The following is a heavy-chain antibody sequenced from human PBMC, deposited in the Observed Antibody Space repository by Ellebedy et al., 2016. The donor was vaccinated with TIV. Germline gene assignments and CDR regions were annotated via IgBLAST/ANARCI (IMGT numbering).Heavy chain of an antibody. CDR3: ARQHSSSTAFDI. Sequence: SETLSLXXTVSGDSISSRSFYWGWLRQPPGKGLEWITSIYYSGSTYYNPSLKSRVTVSVDTSKKQFSLKLRSVTAADTALYYCARQHSSSTAFDIWGQGTMVTVSS. CDR1: GDSISSRSFY. V-gene: IGHV4-39*01. J-gene: IGHJ3*02. CDR2: IYYSGST. D-gene: IGHD6-6*01.